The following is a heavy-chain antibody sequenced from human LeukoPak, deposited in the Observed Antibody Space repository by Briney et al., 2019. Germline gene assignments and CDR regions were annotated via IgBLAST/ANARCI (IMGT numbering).Heavy chain of an antibody. J-gene: IGHJ4*02. CDR1: GGSISSSNYF. CDR3: ARLSSSWILDY. Sequence: SETLSLTCTVSGGSISSSNYFWGWIRQPPGKGLEWIGSIYYSGSTYYTPSLKGRVTISVDTSKNQFSLNLNSVTAADTAVYYCARLSSSWILDYWGQGTLVTVSS. V-gene: IGHV4-39*01. D-gene: IGHD6-13*01. CDR2: IYYSGST.